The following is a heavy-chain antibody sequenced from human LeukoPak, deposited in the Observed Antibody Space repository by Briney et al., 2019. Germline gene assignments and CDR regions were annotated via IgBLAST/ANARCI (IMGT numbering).Heavy chain of an antibody. CDR1: GVSINSGAYY. CDR3: ARAQWEDPGPFDY. D-gene: IGHD1-26*01. J-gene: IGHJ4*02. CDR2: IYYSGST. V-gene: IGHV4-31*03. Sequence: SQTLSLTCTVSGVSINSGAYYWSWIRQHPGKGLEWLGYIYYSGSTYYNPSLKSRVTISVDTSKNQFSLKLSSMTAADTAVYYCARAQWEDPGPFDYWGQGTLVTVSS.